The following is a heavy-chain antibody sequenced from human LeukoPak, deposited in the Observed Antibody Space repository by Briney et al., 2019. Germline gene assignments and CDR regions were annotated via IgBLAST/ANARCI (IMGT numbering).Heavy chain of an antibody. CDR3: ARGGYKIRDNWFDP. CDR1: GGSISGYY. D-gene: IGHD1-1*01. V-gene: IGHV4-4*09. J-gene: IGHJ5*02. CDR2: IHSNGYT. Sequence: SETLSLTCTVSGGSISGYYWSWIRQPPGQGLEWIAYIHSNGYTNYNPSLKSRVTISVDTSKNQFSLKLSSVTAADTAVYYCARGGYKIRDNWFDPWGQGTLVTVSS.